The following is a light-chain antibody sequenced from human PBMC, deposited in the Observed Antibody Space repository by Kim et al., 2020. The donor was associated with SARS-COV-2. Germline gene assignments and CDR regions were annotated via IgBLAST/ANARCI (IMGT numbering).Light chain of an antibody. CDR3: QVWDKSTDHWV. CDR1: NFGSKI. CDR2: YDR. V-gene: IGLV3-21*04. Sequence: SYELTQPPSVSVAPGGTARIACGGDNFGSKIVHWYQQRPGQAPVLVIFYDRERPSRIPERISGSKSGNTATLTISRVEAGDEADYYCQVWDKSTDHWVFGGGTQLTVL. J-gene: IGLJ3*02.